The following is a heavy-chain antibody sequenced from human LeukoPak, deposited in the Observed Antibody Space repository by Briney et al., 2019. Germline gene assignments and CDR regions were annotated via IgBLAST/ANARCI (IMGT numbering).Heavy chain of an antibody. CDR3: AKDIGYRITGTMGQDY. D-gene: IGHD1-20*01. J-gene: IGHJ4*02. Sequence: GGSLRLSCAASGFTFDDYAMHWVRQAPGKGLEWVSGISWNSGSIGYADSVKGRFTISRDNAKNSLYLQMNSLRAEDMALYYCAKDIGYRITGTMGQDYWGQGTLVTVSS. CDR1: GFTFDDYA. V-gene: IGHV3-9*03. CDR2: ISWNSGSI.